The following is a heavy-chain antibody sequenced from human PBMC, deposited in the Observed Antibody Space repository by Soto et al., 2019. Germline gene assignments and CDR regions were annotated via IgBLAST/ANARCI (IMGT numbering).Heavy chain of an antibody. J-gene: IGHJ4*01. V-gene: IGHV4-39*02. D-gene: IGHD3-9*01. CDR1: GGSISSGTYY. CDR2: LYYTGRT. CDR3: ARERCNNILCFPPFYLDS. Sequence: SETLSLTCTVSGGSISSGTYYWGWIRQPPGKGLEWIGSLYYTGRTYYSPSLKSRVTISVDTSKNHFSLNLTSVTAADTAVYYCARERCNNILCFPPFYLDSWGHGTLVTVSS.